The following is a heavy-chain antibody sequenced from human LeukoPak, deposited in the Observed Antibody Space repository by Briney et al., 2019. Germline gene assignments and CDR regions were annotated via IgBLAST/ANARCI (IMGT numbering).Heavy chain of an antibody. CDR1: GFTFSDYF. D-gene: IGHD3-22*01. V-gene: IGHV3-48*04. J-gene: IGHJ3*02. CDR3: ARESQSAYYFDSSGYEDAFDI. Sequence: PGGSLRLSCAASGFTFSDYFMNWVRQAPGKGLEWVSYISSAGSTIYYADSVKGRFTISRDNAKNSLYLQMNSLRAEDTAVYYCARESQSAYYFDSSGYEDAFDIWGQGTIPSLQ. CDR2: ISSAGSTI.